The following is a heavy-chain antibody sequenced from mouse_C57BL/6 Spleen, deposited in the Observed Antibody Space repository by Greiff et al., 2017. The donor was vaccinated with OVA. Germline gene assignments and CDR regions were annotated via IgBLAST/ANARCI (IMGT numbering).Heavy chain of an antibody. CDR2: IYPGDGDT. J-gene: IGHJ3*01. V-gene: IGHV1-82*01. CDR3: AREDYGNYVAY. Sequence: VQLVESGPELVKPGASVKISCKASGYAFSSSWMNWVKQRPGKGLEWIGRIYPGDGDTNYNGKFKGKATLTADKSSSTAYMQLSSLTSEDSAVYFCAREDYGNYVAYWGQGTLVTVSA. D-gene: IGHD2-1*01. CDR1: GYAFSSSW.